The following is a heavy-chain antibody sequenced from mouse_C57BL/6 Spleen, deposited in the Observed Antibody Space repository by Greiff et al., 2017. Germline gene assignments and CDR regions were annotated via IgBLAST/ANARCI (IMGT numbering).Heavy chain of an antibody. CDR1: GFTFSSYA. V-gene: IGHV5-4*01. J-gene: IGHJ1*03. CDR2: ISDGGSNT. CDR3: ARGGIVPTYFDV. Sequence: EVQGVESGGGLVKPGGSLKLSCAASGFTFSSYAMSWVRQTPEKRLEWVATISDGGSNTYYPDNVKGRFTISRDNANNNLYLQMSHLKSEDTAMYYCARGGIVPTYFDVWGTGTTVTVSS. D-gene: IGHD2-5*01.